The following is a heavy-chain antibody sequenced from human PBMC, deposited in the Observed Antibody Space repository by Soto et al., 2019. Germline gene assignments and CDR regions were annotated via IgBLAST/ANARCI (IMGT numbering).Heavy chain of an antibody. CDR2: INHSGST. CDR3: ARANRAAAPLAY. D-gene: IGHD6-13*01. V-gene: IGHV4-34*01. Sequence: TLSLTCAVYGGSFSGYYWSWIRQPPGKGLEWIGEINHSGSTNYNPSLKSRVTISVDTSKNQFSLKLSSVTAADTAVYYCARANRAAAPLAYWGQGTLVTVSS. J-gene: IGHJ4*02. CDR1: GGSFSGYY.